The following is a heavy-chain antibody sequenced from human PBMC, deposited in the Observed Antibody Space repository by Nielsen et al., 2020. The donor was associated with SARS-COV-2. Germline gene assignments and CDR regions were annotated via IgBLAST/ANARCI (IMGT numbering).Heavy chain of an antibody. CDR1: GFTFSGSS. J-gene: IGHJ4*02. D-gene: IGHD3-3*01. Sequence: GGSLRLSCTTSGFTFSGSSMGWVRQAPGKGLEWISYIDSGETIIFYADSVKGRFTISRDNAKNSLYLQMNSLRAEDTAVYYCARGDFWSGYYHDYWGQGTLVTVSS. CDR2: IDSGETII. CDR3: ARGDFWSGYYHDY. V-gene: IGHV3-48*04.